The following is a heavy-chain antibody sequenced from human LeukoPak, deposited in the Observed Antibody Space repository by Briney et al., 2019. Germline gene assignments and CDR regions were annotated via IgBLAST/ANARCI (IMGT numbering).Heavy chain of an antibody. D-gene: IGHD4-11*01. V-gene: IGHV3-9*01. Sequence: GRSLRLSCAASGFTFDDYAMHWVRQAPGKGLEWVSGISWNSGSIGYADSVKGRFTISRDNAKNSLFLQMNSLRAEDTAVYYCARDDTVTAHFDYWGQGTLVTVSS. J-gene: IGHJ4*02. CDR1: GFTFDDYA. CDR3: ARDDTVTAHFDY. CDR2: ISWNSGSI.